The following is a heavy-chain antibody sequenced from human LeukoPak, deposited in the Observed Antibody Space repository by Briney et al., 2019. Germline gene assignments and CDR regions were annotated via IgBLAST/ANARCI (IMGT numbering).Heavy chain of an antibody. CDR1: GFTFSSYG. CDR2: IWYDGSNK. J-gene: IGHJ4*02. D-gene: IGHD2-15*01. Sequence: GGSLRPSCAASGFTFSSYGMHWVRQAPGKGLEWVAVIWYDGSNKYYADSVKGRFTISRDNSKNTLYLQMNSLRAEDTAVYYCASTYCSGGSCYPFDYWGQGTLVTVSS. CDR3: ASTYCSGGSCYPFDY. V-gene: IGHV3-33*01.